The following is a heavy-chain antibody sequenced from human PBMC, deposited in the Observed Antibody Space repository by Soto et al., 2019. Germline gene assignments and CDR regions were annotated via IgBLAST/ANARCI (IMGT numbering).Heavy chain of an antibody. CDR2: ISNDGSNK. CDR3: AKGFGNYGAFDY. D-gene: IGHD1-7*01. Sequence: QVHLVESGGGVVQPGRSLRLSCAASGFSFSTYGMHWVRQAPGKGLEWVAFISNDGSNKYYADSVKGRFTISRDNSKNTLYLQMNSLRAEDTAVDYCAKGFGNYGAFDYWGQGTLVTVSS. CDR1: GFSFSTYG. J-gene: IGHJ4*02. V-gene: IGHV3-30*18.